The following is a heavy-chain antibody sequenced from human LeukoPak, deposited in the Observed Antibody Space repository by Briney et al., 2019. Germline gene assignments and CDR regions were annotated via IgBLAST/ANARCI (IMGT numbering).Heavy chain of an antibody. Sequence: PSETLSLTCTVSGGSISSYYWSWIRQPPGKGLEWIGYIYYSGSTNYNPSLKSRVTISVDTSKNQFSLKLSSVTAAGTAVYYCAGTAKRELPYYFDYWGQGTLVTVSS. J-gene: IGHJ4*02. D-gene: IGHD1-26*01. CDR3: AGTAKRELPYYFDY. V-gene: IGHV4-59*12. CDR1: GGSISSYY. CDR2: IYYSGST.